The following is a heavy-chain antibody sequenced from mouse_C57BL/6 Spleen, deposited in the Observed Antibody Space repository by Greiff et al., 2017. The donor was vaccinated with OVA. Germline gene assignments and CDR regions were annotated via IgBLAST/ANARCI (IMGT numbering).Heavy chain of an antibody. V-gene: IGHV1-55*01. Sequence: VQLQQPGAELVKPGASVKMSCKASGYTFTSYWITWVKQRPGQGLEWIGYIYPGSGSTNYNEKFKSKATLTVDTSSSTAYMQLSSLTSEDSAVYDCASPYSSGFYWFAYWGQGTPVTVSS. CDR1: GYTFTSYW. J-gene: IGHJ3*01. CDR3: ASPYSSGFYWFAY. D-gene: IGHD3-2*02. CDR2: IYPGSGST.